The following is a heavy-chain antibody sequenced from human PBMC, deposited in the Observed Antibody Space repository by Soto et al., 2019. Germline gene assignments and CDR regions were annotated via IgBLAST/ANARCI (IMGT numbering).Heavy chain of an antibody. Sequence: KASETLSLTCAVYGGCFSGYYWSWIRQPPGKGLEWIGEINHSGSTNYNPSLKSRVTISVDTSKNQFSLKLSSVTAADTAVYYCARGPYYDFWSGYYFAGPFDYWGQGTLVTVSS. J-gene: IGHJ4*02. CDR1: GGCFSGYY. V-gene: IGHV4-34*01. CDR2: INHSGST. CDR3: ARGPYYDFWSGYYFAGPFDY. D-gene: IGHD3-3*01.